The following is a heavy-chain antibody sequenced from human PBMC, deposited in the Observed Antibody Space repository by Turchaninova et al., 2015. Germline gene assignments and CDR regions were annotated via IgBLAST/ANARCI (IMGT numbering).Heavy chain of an antibody. J-gene: IGHJ4*02. CDR3: ARAGLGRGHDY. CDR2: IFQSGST. Sequence: QVQLQESGPGLVKPSETLSLPCAVPGYFISTGYYWGLIRQPPGKGLEWIGSIFQSGSTYYNPSLKSRVTISVDTSKNQFSLKLSSVTAADTAVYYCARAGLGRGHDYWGQGTLVTVSS. CDR1: GYFISTGYY. D-gene: IGHD3-10*01. V-gene: IGHV4-38-2*01.